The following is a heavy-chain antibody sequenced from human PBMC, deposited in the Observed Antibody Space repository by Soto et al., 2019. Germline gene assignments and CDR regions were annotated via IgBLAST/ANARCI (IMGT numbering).Heavy chain of an antibody. V-gene: IGHV4-30-2*01. D-gene: IGHD5-18*01. Sequence: QLQLQESGSGLVKPSQTLSLTCAVSGGSISSGGYSWSWIRQPPGKGLEWIGYIYHSGSTYYNPSPKSRVTISVDRSKNQFSLKLSSVTAADTAVYYCARGNARGGYSYGRPTFDYWGQGTLVTVSS. J-gene: IGHJ4*02. CDR1: GGSISSGGYS. CDR2: IYHSGST. CDR3: ARGNARGGYSYGRPTFDY.